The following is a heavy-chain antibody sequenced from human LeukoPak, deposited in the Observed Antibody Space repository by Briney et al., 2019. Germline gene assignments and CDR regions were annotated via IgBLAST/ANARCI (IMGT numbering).Heavy chain of an antibody. CDR1: GFTFGDYA. D-gene: IGHD3-10*01. Sequence: PGGSLRLSCTASGFTFGDYAMSWFRQAPGKGLEWVGFIRSKAYGGTTEYAASVKGRFTISRDDSESIAHLQMNSLKTEDTAVYYCTRDRPDYYGSGSYSFDYWGQGTLVTVSS. V-gene: IGHV3-49*03. J-gene: IGHJ4*02. CDR3: TRDRPDYYGSGSYSFDY. CDR2: IRSKAYGGTT.